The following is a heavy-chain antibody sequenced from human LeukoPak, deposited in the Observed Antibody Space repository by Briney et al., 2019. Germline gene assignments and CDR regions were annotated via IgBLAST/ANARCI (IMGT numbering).Heavy chain of an antibody. CDR2: INHSGST. D-gene: IGHD3-3*01. Sequence: PSETLSLTCAVYGGSFSGYYWSWIRQPPGKGLEWIGEINHSGSTNYNPSLKSRVTRSVDTSKNQFSLKLSSVTAADTAVYYCARGSVWSGYLNWFDPWGQGTLVTVSS. J-gene: IGHJ5*02. CDR3: ARGSVWSGYLNWFDP. CDR1: GGSFSGYY. V-gene: IGHV4-34*01.